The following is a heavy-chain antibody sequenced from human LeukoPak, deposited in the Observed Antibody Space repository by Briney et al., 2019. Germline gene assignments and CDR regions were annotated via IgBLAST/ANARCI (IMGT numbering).Heavy chain of an antibody. D-gene: IGHD3-10*01. Sequence: SVKVSCKASGGTFSSYGISWVRQAPGQGLEWMGGIVPILGTTNHAQKFQGRVTITADESTSTAYMELSSLRSEDTAVYYCARETEGLNVLRGLRMYYLYMDVWGKGTTVTISS. CDR2: IVPILGTT. V-gene: IGHV1-69*13. J-gene: IGHJ6*03. CDR3: ARETEGLNVLRGLRMYYLYMDV. CDR1: GGTFSSYG.